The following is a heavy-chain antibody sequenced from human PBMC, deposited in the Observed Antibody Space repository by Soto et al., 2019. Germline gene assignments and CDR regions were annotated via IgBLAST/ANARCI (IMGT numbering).Heavy chain of an antibody. D-gene: IGHD2-2*02. J-gene: IGHJ3*02. V-gene: IGHV3-23*01. CDR3: AKPPAYIVVVPAAISDAFDI. CDR2: ISGSGGST. CDR1: GFTFSSYA. Sequence: GGSLRLSCAASGFTFSSYAMSWVRQAPGKGLEWVSAISGSGGSTYYADSVKGRFTISRDNSKNTLYLQMNSLRAEDTAVYYCAKPPAYIVVVPAAISDAFDIWGQGTMVTVSS.